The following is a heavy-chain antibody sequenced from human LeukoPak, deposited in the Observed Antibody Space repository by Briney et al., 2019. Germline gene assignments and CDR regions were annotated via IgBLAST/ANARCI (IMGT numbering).Heavy chain of an antibody. V-gene: IGHV3-23*01. CDR3: ARDGHRSGWSLDY. J-gene: IGHJ4*02. CDR2: ISASGANT. CDR1: GFTFSGSA. D-gene: IGHD6-19*01. Sequence: GGSLRLSCAASGFTFSGSAMSWVRQGPGKGLEWVSLISASGANTYYAGSVRGRFTISRDNSKNTLYLQMNNLRAEDTAVYYCARDGHRSGWSLDYWGQGTLVTVSS.